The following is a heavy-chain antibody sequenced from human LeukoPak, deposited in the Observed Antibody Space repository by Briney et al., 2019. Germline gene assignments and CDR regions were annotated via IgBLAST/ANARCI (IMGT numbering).Heavy chain of an antibody. D-gene: IGHD4/OR15-4a*01. CDR1: GFTFSIYS. V-gene: IGHV3-21*04. Sequence: GGSLRLSCAASGFTFSIYSMNWVRQAPGKGLEWVSSIRSSSSYIYYADSVKGRFTISRDNSKNTLYLQMNSLRAEDTAVYYCARRAGAYSHPYDYWGQGTLVTVSS. J-gene: IGHJ4*02. CDR2: IRSSSSYI. CDR3: ARRAGAYSHPYDY.